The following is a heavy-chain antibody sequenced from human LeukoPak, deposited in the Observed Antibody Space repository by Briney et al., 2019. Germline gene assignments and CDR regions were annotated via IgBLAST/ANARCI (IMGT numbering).Heavy chain of an antibody. CDR2: IKEDGSEK. D-gene: IGHD2-15*01. J-gene: IGHJ4*02. CDR3: ATCSGGSCHSVH. CDR1: GFTFSNAW. Sequence: GGSLRLSCAASGFTFSNAWMSWVRQAPGKGLEWVANIKEDGSEKYYVDSVKGRFTISRDNAKNSLYLQMNSLRAEDTAVYYCATCSGGSCHSVHWGQGTLVTVSS. V-gene: IGHV3-7*01.